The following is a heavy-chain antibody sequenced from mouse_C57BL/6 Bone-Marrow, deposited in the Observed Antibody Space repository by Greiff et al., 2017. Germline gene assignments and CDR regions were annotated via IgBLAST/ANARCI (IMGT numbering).Heavy chain of an antibody. J-gene: IGHJ1*03. CDR1: GYTFTDYY. V-gene: IGHV1-26*01. D-gene: IGHD2-1*01. Sequence: EVQLQQSEPELVKPGASVKISCKASGYTFTDYYMNWVKQSHGKSLEWIGDINPNNGGTSYNQKFKGKATLTVDKSSSTAYMELRSLTSEDSAVYYCARPYGNYWYLDVWGTGTTVTVSS. CDR3: ARPYGNYWYLDV. CDR2: INPNNGGT.